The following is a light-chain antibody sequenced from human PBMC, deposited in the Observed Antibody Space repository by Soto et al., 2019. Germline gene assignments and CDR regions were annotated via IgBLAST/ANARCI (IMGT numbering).Light chain of an antibody. CDR3: SSYTSSSTLPL. V-gene: IGLV2-14*01. Sequence: QSALTQPASVSGSPGQSITISCTGTSSGVGGYNYVSWYQQHPGKAPKLMIYDVSNRPSGVSNRFSGSKSGNTASLTISGLQAEDEADYYCSSYTSSSTLPLFGTGTKVTVL. CDR2: DVS. J-gene: IGLJ1*01. CDR1: SSGVGGYNY.